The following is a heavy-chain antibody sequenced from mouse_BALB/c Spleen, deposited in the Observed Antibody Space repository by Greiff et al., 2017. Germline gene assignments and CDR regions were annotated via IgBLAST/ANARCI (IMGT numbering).Heavy chain of an antibody. CDR3: ARGNYGNWFAY. D-gene: IGHD2-1*01. CDR1: GFSLTSYG. Sequence: QVQLQQSGPGLVQPSQSLSITCTVSGFSLTSYGVHWVRQSPGKGLEWLGVIWSGGSTDYNAAFISRLSISKDNSKSQVFFKMNSLQANDTAIYYCARGNYGNWFAYWGQGTLVTVSA. V-gene: IGHV2-2*02. CDR2: IWSGGST. J-gene: IGHJ3*01.